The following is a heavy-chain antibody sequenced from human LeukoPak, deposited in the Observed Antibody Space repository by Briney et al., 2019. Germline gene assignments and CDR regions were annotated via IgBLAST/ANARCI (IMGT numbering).Heavy chain of an antibody. CDR1: GYTXTGYY. Sequence: ASVKVSCKASGYTXTGYYMHWVRQAPGQGLDWMAWTNPNSGDTKYSQKFQGRVTMTRDTSISTAYMELSRLRSDDTAVYYCATQRGSYLWGTDFDYWGQGTLVTVSS. CDR3: ATQRGSYLWGTDFDY. V-gene: IGHV1-2*02. D-gene: IGHD3-16*01. J-gene: IGHJ4*02. CDR2: TNPNSGDT.